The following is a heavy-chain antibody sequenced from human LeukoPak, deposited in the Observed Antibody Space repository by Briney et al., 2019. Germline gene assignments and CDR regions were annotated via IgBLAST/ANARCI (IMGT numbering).Heavy chain of an antibody. CDR3: ARDHYDTSGYSNGMDV. Sequence: SQTLSLTCTVSGGSISSGDYYWSWIRQPPGKGLEWIGYIYYSGSTYNNPSLRSRVTISVDTSKNQFSLKLSSVTAADTAVYYCARDHYDTSGYSNGMDVWGQGTTVTVSS. CDR1: GGSISSGDYY. CDR2: IYYSGST. D-gene: IGHD3-22*01. V-gene: IGHV4-30-4*01. J-gene: IGHJ6*02.